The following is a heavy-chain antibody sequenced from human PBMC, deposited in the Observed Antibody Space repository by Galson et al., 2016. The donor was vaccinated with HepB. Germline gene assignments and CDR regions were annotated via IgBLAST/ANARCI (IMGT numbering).Heavy chain of an antibody. J-gene: IGHJ6*02. CDR1: GDSVSSSRAA. D-gene: IGHD3-3*01. V-gene: IGHV6-1*01. Sequence: CAISGDSVSSSRAAWNWIRQSPSRGLGWLGRTYYRLKWNNDYAVSVKSRIIINPVTSKNQFSLQLKSVTPEDTAVYYCARAVEYYTFWSRLYGMDVWGQGTTVIVSS. CDR2: TYYRLKWNN. CDR3: ARAVEYYTFWSRLYGMDV.